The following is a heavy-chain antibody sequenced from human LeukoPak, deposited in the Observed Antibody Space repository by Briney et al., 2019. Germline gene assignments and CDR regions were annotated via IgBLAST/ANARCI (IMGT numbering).Heavy chain of an antibody. CDR2: IYYSGST. J-gene: IGHJ6*03. CDR1: GASISSYY. Sequence: SGTLSLTCAVSGASISSYYWSWIRQPPGKGLEWIGSIYYSGSTYYNPSLKSRVTISVDTSKNQFSLKLSSVTAADTAVYYCARPRYSYGSGYYYYMDVWGKGTTVTVSS. V-gene: IGHV4-39*01. D-gene: IGHD5-18*01. CDR3: ARPRYSYGSGYYYYMDV.